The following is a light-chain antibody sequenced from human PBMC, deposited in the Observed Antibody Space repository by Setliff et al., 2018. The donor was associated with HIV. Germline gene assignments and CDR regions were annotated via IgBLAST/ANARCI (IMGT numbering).Light chain of an antibody. CDR3: SSYTSSNTFDV. Sequence: QSALTQPASVSGSPGRSITISCTGTSSDVGGYNYVSWYQHHPGKAPKLMIYDVSNRPSGVSNRFSGSKSGNTASLTISGLQAEDEADYYCSSYTSSNTFDVFGTGTKVTVL. CDR2: DVS. J-gene: IGLJ1*01. CDR1: SSDVGGYNY. V-gene: IGLV2-14*01.